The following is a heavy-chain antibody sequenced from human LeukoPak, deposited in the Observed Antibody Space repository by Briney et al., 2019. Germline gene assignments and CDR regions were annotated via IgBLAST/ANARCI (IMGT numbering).Heavy chain of an antibody. Sequence: GGSLRLSCAASGFTFSSYGMHWVRQAPGKGLEWVAVIWYDGSNKYYADSVKGRFTISRDNSKNTLFLQVNSLRAEDTAVYYCAKVRTYFYHGLDVWGQGTTVTVSS. CDR1: GFTFSSYG. V-gene: IGHV3-33*06. CDR3: AKVRTYFYHGLDV. CDR2: IWYDGSNK. J-gene: IGHJ6*02. D-gene: IGHD1-14*01.